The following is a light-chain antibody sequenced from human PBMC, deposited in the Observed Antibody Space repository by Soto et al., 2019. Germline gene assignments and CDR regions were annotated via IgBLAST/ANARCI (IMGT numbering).Light chain of an antibody. CDR2: EAS. V-gene: IGKV1-5*03. Sequence: IQMTQSPSTLSASVGDRVAITCRASQSIGSWLAWYQQKPGKAPKLLIYEASSLQSGVPSRFSRSGSGTEFTLTISSLQPDDFAAYYCQQYNSYSGPFGQGTKVEIK. J-gene: IGKJ1*01. CDR3: QQYNSYSGP. CDR1: QSIGSW.